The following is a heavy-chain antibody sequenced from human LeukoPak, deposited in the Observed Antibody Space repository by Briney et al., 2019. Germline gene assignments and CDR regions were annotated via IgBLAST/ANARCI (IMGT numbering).Heavy chain of an antibody. V-gene: IGHV3-74*01. CDR2: MSSEGSGT. CDR1: GFSLSGYW. D-gene: IGHD2-8*02. Sequence: GGSLRLSCAASGFSLSGYWMHWVRQAPGKGLVWVSRMSSEGSGTTYADSAKGRFTISRDNAKNTLYLQMNSLRAEDAALYYCTRVQAGRSGLMDVWGRGTTVTVS. J-gene: IGHJ6*02. CDR3: TRVQAGRSGLMDV.